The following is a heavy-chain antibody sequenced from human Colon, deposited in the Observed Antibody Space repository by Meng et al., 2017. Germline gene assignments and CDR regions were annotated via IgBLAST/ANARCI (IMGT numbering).Heavy chain of an antibody. V-gene: IGHV1-69*06. J-gene: IGHJ4*02. CDR1: GDSFTSHC. Sequence: QVKLVQTGVQLKKPGSSLKVACKASGDSFTSHCISWVRQATGQGLEWMGGTMPIVGKANYSQLFEGRVTITAEKSTRTAYMELNSLRCEDTAMYYFARVGFDTSAFYLDFWGQGTLVTVFS. CDR3: ARVGFDTSAFYLDF. D-gene: IGHD2-2*01. CDR2: TMPIVGKA.